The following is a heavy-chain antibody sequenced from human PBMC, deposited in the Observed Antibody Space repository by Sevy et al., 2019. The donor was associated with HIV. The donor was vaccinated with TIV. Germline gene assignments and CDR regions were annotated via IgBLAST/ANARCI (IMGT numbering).Heavy chain of an antibody. CDR3: ARNLDYYASGPPDS. CDR1: GMTFSSHA. J-gene: IGHJ4*02. Sequence: GGSLRLSCAAPGMTFSSHAMHWVRQAPGRGLEWVTLISYDGSNKYYADSVKGRFTISRDNAKDSLFLQMNSLRAEDTAVYYCARNLDYYASGPPDSWGRGTLVTVSS. D-gene: IGHD3-10*01. V-gene: IGHV3-30-3*01. CDR2: ISYDGSNK.